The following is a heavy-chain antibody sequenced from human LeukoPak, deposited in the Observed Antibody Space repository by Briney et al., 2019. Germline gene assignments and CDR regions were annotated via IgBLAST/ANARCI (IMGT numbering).Heavy chain of an antibody. Sequence: SETLSLTCTVSGGSISSGGYYWSWIRQPPGKGLEWIGYIYHSGSTYYNPSLKSRVTISVDRSKNQFSLKLSSVTAADTAVYYCARWAPARRIAAGTQDAIDHWGQGTLVTVSS. CDR3: ARWAPARRIAAGTQDAIDH. CDR2: IYHSGST. CDR1: GGSISSGGYY. D-gene: IGHD6-13*01. V-gene: IGHV4-30-2*01. J-gene: IGHJ4*02.